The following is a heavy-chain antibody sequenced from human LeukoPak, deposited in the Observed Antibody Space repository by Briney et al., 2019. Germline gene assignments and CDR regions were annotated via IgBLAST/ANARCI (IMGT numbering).Heavy chain of an antibody. D-gene: IGHD3-22*01. CDR2: INPSGTT. J-gene: IGHJ4*02. V-gene: IGHV4-4*07. CDR1: GGSISSYH. CDR3: ARGLSHYDPRGFFDY. Sequence: PSDTLSLTCTVSGGSISSYHGLGTPHPAGKAREGIGRINPSGTTNHHPSLKGRVPPPVDKSKNQFSLKLSSVNAADKAVYYWARGLSHYDPRGFFDYGGQGTLVTVSS.